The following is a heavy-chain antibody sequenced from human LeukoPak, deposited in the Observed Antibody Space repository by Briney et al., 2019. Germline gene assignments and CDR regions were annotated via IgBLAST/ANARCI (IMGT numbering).Heavy chain of an antibody. D-gene: IGHD6-13*01. J-gene: IGHJ3*02. CDR2: IYYSGST. V-gene: IGHV4-59*01. CDR1: GGSISSYY. CDR3: ARDQGGIAAAGTAFDI. Sequence: SETLSLTCTVSGGSISSYYWSWIRQPPGKGLEWIGYIYYSGSTNYNPSLKSRVTISVDTSKNQFSLKLSSVTAADTAVYYCARDQGGIAAAGTAFDIWGQGTMVTVSS.